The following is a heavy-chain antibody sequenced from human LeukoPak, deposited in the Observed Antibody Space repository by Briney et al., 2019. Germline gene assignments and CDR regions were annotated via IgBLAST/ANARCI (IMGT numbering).Heavy chain of an antibody. D-gene: IGHD7-27*01. V-gene: IGHV3-53*01. Sequence: GGSLRLSCATSGFTVSSNYMSLVRQAPGKGLEWVSVIYSGGSTYYADSVKGRFTISRDNSKNTLYLQMNSLRAEDTAVYYCARGLTGDDTFDIWGQGTMVTVSS. J-gene: IGHJ3*02. CDR2: IYSGGST. CDR1: GFTVSSNY. CDR3: ARGLTGDDTFDI.